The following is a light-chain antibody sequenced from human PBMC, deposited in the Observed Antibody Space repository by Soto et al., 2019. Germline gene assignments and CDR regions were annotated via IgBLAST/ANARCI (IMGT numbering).Light chain of an antibody. CDR2: VAS. Sequence: IQMTQSPSSLSASVGERVTITCRASQRIRTDLNWYQQRPGKAPKVLIYVASTLQSGVPSRFSGSASGTDFNLTITSLQPEDFALYYCQQSYKNPHTFGGGTRVDLK. CDR3: QQSYKNPHT. J-gene: IGKJ4*01. V-gene: IGKV1-39*01. CDR1: QRIRTD.